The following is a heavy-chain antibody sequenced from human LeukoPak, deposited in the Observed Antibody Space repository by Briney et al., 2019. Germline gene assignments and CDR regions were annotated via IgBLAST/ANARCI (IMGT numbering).Heavy chain of an antibody. CDR2: ISAYNGNT. Sequence: ASVKVSCKASGYTFTGFHMHWVRQAPGQGLEWMGWISAYNGNTNYAQKLQGRVTMTTDTSTSTAYMELRSLRSDDTAVYYCARGPTYYYDSSGYQGDYWGQGTLVTVSS. D-gene: IGHD3-22*01. CDR1: GYTFTGFH. J-gene: IGHJ4*02. CDR3: ARGPTYYYDSSGYQGDY. V-gene: IGHV1-18*01.